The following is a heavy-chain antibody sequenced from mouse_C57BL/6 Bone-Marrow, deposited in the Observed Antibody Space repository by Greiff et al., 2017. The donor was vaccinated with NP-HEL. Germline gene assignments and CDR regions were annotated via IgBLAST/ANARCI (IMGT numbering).Heavy chain of an antibody. CDR3: TTLFITTVYFDV. CDR1: GFNIKDDY. J-gene: IGHJ1*03. D-gene: IGHD1-1*01. V-gene: IGHV14-4*01. Sequence: EVQLQQSGAELVRPGASVKLSCTASGFNIKDDYMHWVKQRPEQGLEWIGWIDPENGDTEYASKFQGKATITADTSSNTAYLQLSSLTSEDTAVYYCTTLFITTVYFDVWGTGTTVTVSS. CDR2: IDPENGDT.